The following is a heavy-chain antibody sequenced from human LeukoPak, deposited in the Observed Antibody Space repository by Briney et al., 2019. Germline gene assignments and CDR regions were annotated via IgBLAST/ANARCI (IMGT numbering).Heavy chain of an antibody. CDR3: ARDFRSPNYYYYMDV. CDR2: INPNSGDT. Sequence: ASLKVSCKASGYTFTAHYMHWVRQAPGQGLEWMGWINPNSGDTNYAQKFQGWVTTTRDTSISTAYMELSRLKADDTAVYYCARDFRSPNYYYYMDVWGKGTTVTVSS. V-gene: IGHV1-2*04. CDR1: GYTFTAHY. J-gene: IGHJ6*03.